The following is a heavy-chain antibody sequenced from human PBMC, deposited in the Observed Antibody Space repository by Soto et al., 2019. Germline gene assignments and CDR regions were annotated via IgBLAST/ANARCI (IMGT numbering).Heavy chain of an antibody. V-gene: IGHV3-30-3*01. Sequence: QPGGSLRLSCAASGLTFSRYAMHWVRQAPGKGLEWVAVISYDGSNKYYADSVKGRFTISRDNSKNTLYLQMNSLRAEDTAVYYCARGSGGGRGYYLVYGGQGTLVAVFS. CDR3: ARGSGGGRGYYLVY. D-gene: IGHD2-15*01. CDR2: ISYDGSNK. CDR1: GLTFSRYA. J-gene: IGHJ4*02.